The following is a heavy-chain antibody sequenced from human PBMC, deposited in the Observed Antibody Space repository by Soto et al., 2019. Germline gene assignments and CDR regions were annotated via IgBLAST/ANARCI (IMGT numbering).Heavy chain of an antibody. Sequence: QVQFLQSGAEVKKPGASVKVSCKTSGYIFTNYPIHWVRQAPGRGLEWVAWINTGNGTTRYSPRLQGRVSLRTDTSASTAYMELTRLRFEVTAVYYCASNAFDYWGQGTLVAVSP. CDR2: INTGNGTT. V-gene: IGHV1-3*04. CDR1: GYIFTNYP. CDR3: ASNAFDY. J-gene: IGHJ4*02.